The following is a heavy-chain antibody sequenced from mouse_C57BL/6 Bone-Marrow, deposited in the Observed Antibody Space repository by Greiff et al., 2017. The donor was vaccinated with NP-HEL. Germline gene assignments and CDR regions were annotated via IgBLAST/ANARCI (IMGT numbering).Heavy chain of an antibody. V-gene: IGHV1-52*01. J-gene: IGHJ3*01. CDR3: ARGAYYSNPFFAY. Sequence: VQLQQPGAELVRPGSSVKLSCKASGYTFTSYWMHWVKQRPIQGLEWIGNIDPSDSETHYNQKFKDKATLTVDKSSSTAYMQLSSLTSEDSAVYFCARGAYYSNPFFAYWGQGTLVTVSA. CDR2: IDPSDSET. D-gene: IGHD2-5*01. CDR1: GYTFTSYW.